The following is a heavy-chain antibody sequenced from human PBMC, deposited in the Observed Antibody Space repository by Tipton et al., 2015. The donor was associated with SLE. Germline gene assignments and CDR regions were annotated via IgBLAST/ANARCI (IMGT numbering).Heavy chain of an antibody. V-gene: IGHV4-61*09. CDR1: GGSISSGSYY. Sequence: TLSLTCTVSGGSISSGSYYWSWIRQPAGKGLEWIGYIYTSGSTNYNPSLKSRVTISVDTSKNQFSLKLTSVTAADTAVYYCARGLGLLRQPLSYWGQGTLVTVSS. D-gene: IGHD3-16*01. CDR3: ARGLGLLRQPLSY. CDR2: IYTSGST. J-gene: IGHJ4*02.